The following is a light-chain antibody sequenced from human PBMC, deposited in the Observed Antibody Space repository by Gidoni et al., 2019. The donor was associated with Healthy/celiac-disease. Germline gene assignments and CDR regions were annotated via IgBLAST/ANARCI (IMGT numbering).Light chain of an antibody. CDR3: QAWDRSTYVV. Sequence: SYELTQPPSVSVSPGQTASITCSGDKLGDKYACWYQQKPGQSPVLVIYQDSKRPSGIPERFYGSNSGNTATLTISGTQAMDEADYYCQAWDRSTYVVFGGGTKLTVL. CDR1: KLGDKY. CDR2: QDS. J-gene: IGLJ2*01. V-gene: IGLV3-1*01.